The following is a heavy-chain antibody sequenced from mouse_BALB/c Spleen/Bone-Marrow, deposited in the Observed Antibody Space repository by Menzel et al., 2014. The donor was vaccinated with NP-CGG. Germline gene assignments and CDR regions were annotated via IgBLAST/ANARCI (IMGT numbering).Heavy chain of an antibody. Sequence: EVLLAEAGGGLVKSGGSLKLSCAASGFSFNSYGLSWVRQTPEKRLEWVATISSGSSYIYYPDTVMGRFTISRDNTKNTLFLQMTSLRSEDTAMYYCARSGSSSGYFDYWGQGTTLTVSS. D-gene: IGHD1-1*01. V-gene: IGHV5-9-1*01. CDR3: ARSGSSSGYFDY. CDR1: GFSFNSYG. J-gene: IGHJ2*01. CDR2: ISSGSSYI.